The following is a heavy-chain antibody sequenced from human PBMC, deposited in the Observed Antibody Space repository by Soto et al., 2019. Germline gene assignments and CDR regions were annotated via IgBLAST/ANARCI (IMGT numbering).Heavy chain of an antibody. CDR1: GFTFSSYA. V-gene: IGHV3-23*01. Sequence: EVQLLESGGGLVQPGGSLRLSCAASGFTFSSYAMSWVRQAPGKGLEWVSAISGSGGSTYYADSVKGRFTISRDNSKNTLYLQMNSLRDEDTAVYYCAKPSSSWGNAFDYWGQGTLVTVSS. CDR2: ISGSGGST. J-gene: IGHJ4*02. D-gene: IGHD6-13*01. CDR3: AKPSSSWGNAFDY.